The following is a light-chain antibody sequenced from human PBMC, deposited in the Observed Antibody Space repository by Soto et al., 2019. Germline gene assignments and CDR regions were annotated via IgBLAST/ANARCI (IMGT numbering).Light chain of an antibody. J-gene: IGKJ1*01. V-gene: IGKV4-1*01. CDR1: ESILYSSNNRNY. CDR2: WAS. Sequence: DIVMTQSPDSLTVSLGERATINCKFSESILYSSNNRNYLAWYQQKPGQPPKLLIYWASTRESGVPDRFSGSGSGTDFTLTISSLQAEDVAVYYCQQYYSTPPTFGQGTKVAIK. CDR3: QQYYSTPPT.